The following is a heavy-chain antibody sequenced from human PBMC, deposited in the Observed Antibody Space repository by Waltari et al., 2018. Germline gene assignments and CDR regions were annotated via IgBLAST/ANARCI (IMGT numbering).Heavy chain of an antibody. CDR2: INHSGSN. CDR3: ARGLAADWYFDL. V-gene: IGHV4-34*01. CDR1: GGSFSGYY. D-gene: IGHD6-13*01. J-gene: IGHJ2*01. Sequence: QVQLQQWGAGLLKPSETLSLTCAVYGGSFSGYYWSWIRQPPGKGLEWIGEINHSGSNTSNPSLKSRVTISVDTSKNQFSLKLSSVTAADTAVYYCARGLAADWYFDLWGRGTLVTVSS.